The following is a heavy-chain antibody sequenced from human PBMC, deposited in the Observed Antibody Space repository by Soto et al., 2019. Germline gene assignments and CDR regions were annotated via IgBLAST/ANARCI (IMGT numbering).Heavy chain of an antibody. CDR2: ISGSGGST. J-gene: IGHJ4*02. D-gene: IGHD3-22*01. CDR3: AKDRPIYYDSSGYYSFGY. V-gene: IGHV3-23*01. CDR1: GFIFSSYA. Sequence: GGSLRLSCAASGFIFSSYAMSWVRQAPGKGLEWVSAISGSGGSTYFADSVKGRFTISRDNSKNTLYLQMNSLRAEDTAVYYCAKDRPIYYDSSGYYSFGYWGQGTLVTVSS.